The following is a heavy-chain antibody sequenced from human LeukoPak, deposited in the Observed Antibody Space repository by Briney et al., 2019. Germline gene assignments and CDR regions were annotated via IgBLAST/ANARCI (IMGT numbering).Heavy chain of an antibody. V-gene: IGHV3-23*01. Sequence: GGSLRLSCSASGFTFTSSGMSWVRQAPGKGLEWVSAISGSGGSTYYADSVKGRFTISRDNSKNTLYLQMNSLRAEDTAVYYCAKDSSSWRYNWFDPWGQGTLVTVSS. CDR3: AKDSSSWRYNWFDP. CDR1: GFTFTSSG. D-gene: IGHD6-13*01. J-gene: IGHJ5*02. CDR2: ISGSGGST.